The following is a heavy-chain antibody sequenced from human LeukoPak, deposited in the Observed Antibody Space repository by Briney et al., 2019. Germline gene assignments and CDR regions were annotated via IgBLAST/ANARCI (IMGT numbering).Heavy chain of an antibody. D-gene: IGHD4-17*01. CDR3: ARDPTRYGDYVDY. CDR1: AFTFSSYG. J-gene: IGHJ4*02. Sequence: GGSLRLSCAASAFTFSSYGMHWVRQAPGKGLEWVALISYDGSDKDYAKSVKGRFTISRDNAKNTLYLQMNSLRAEDTAVYYCARDPTRYGDYVDYWGQGTLVTVSS. V-gene: IGHV3-30*03. CDR2: ISYDGSDK.